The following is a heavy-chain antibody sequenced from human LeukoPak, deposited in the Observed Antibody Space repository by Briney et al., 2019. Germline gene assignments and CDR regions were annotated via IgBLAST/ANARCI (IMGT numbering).Heavy chain of an antibody. CDR2: ISSSSYI. D-gene: IGHD1-26*01. Sequence: GGSLRLSCAASGFTFSSYWMSWVRQAPGKGLEWVSSISSSSYIYYADSVKGRFTISRDNAKNSLYLQMNSLRAEDTAVYYCARPPPGGAAYDYWGQGTLVTVSS. CDR1: GFTFSSYW. CDR3: ARPPPGGAAYDY. J-gene: IGHJ4*02. V-gene: IGHV3-21*01.